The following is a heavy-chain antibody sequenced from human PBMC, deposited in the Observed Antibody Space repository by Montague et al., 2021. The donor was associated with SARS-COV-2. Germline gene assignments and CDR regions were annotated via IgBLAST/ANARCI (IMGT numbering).Heavy chain of an antibody. CDR1: GFSLSTSGMC. CDR3: ARTTMITFGGVIVPFDY. Sequence: PALVKPTQTLTLTCTFSGFSLSTSGMCVSWIRQPPGKALEWLVXXXWXXXKYXSTSLKTRLTISKDTSKNQVVLTMTNMDPVDTATYYCARTTMITFGGVIVPFDYWGQGTLVTVSS. D-gene: IGHD3-16*02. CDR2: XXWXXXK. V-gene: IGHV2-70*01. J-gene: IGHJ4*02.